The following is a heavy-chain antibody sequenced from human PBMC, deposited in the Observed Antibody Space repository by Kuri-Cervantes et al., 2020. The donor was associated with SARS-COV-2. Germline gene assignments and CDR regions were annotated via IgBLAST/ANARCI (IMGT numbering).Heavy chain of an antibody. V-gene: IGHV4-61*02. CDR2: IYTSGST. CDR1: GGSISSGSYY. Sequence: SETLSLTCTVSGGSISSGSYYWSWIRQPAGKGLEWIGRIYTSGSTNYNPSLESRVTISVDTSKNQFSLKLSSVTAADTAVYYCAREKEYSSSLGAFDIWGQGTMVTVSS. J-gene: IGHJ3*02. D-gene: IGHD6-13*01. CDR3: AREKEYSSSLGAFDI.